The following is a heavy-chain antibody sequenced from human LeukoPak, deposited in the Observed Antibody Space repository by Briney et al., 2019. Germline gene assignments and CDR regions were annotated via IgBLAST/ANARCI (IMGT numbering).Heavy chain of an antibody. Sequence: GGSLRLSCGASGFSFSSYEMNWVRQAPGKGLEWVSVISGSGGNTYYADSVKGRFTISRDNSKSTLFLQMNSLRDEDTAVYYCAKDGDGGSYYVLFDYWGQGALVTVSS. J-gene: IGHJ4*02. CDR2: ISGSGGNT. CDR1: GFSFSSYE. D-gene: IGHD1-26*01. CDR3: AKDGDGGSYYVLFDY. V-gene: IGHV3-23*01.